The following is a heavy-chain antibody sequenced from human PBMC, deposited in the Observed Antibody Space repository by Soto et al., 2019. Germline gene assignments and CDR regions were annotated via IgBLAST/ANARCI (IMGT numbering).Heavy chain of an antibody. CDR3: VRDFTS. Sequence: EVQFVETGGGVIQPGGSLTLSCSASGFIVSRNYMSWVRQGPGKGPEWVSIIHAGGNSFFADAVKGRFTISTDTSKNTLNLHMNNLKVEDTAVYYCVRDFTSWGQGTLVTVSS. J-gene: IGHJ4*02. CDR2: IHAGGNS. V-gene: IGHV3-53*02. CDR1: GFIVSRNY.